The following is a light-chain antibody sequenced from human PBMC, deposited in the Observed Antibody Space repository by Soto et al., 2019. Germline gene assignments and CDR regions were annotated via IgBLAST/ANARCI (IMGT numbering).Light chain of an antibody. CDR2: GAS. V-gene: IGKV3-20*01. Sequence: SVLRNPTDSLFLAHGERRSLSGSASQSVSSSYLAWYQQKPGQAPRLLIYGASSRATGIPDRFSGSGSGTDFTRTISTLEPEDFTVYYGQQYGSSTPLSVGGGTKV. J-gene: IGKJ4*01. CDR1: QSVSSSY. CDR3: QQYGSSTPLS.